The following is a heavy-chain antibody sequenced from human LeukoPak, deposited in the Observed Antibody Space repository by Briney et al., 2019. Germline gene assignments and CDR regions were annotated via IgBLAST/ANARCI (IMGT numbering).Heavy chain of an antibody. J-gene: IGHJ4*02. V-gene: IGHV3-48*03. D-gene: IGHD3-10*01. CDR3: VVIMVRGVSY. CDR2: ISSSGSTI. CDR1: GFTFSSCA. Sequence: GGSLRLSCAASGFTFSSCAMTWVRQAPGKGLEWVSYISSSGSTIYYADSVKGRFTISRDNAKNSLYLQMNSLRAEDTAVYYCVVIMVRGVSYWGQGTLVTVSS.